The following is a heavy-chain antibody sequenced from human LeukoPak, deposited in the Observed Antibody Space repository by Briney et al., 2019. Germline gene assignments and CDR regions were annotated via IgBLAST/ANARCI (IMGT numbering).Heavy chain of an antibody. V-gene: IGHV3-30*04. D-gene: IGHD4-17*01. CDR3: ARGSDYGDSLRYFDY. Sequence: GGSLRLSCAASGFTFSSYAMHWVRQAPGKGLEWVADISYDGSNKDYADPVKGRFTISRDNSKNTLYLQMNSLRAEDTAVYYCARGSDYGDSLRYFDYWGQGTLVTVSS. CDR1: GFTFSSYA. J-gene: IGHJ4*02. CDR2: ISYDGSNK.